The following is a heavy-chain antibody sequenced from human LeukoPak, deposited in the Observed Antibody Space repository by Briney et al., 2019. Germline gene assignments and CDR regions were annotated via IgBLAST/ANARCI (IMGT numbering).Heavy chain of an antibody. J-gene: IGHJ4*02. D-gene: IGHD6-13*01. Sequence: GASVKVSCKTSGYKFNDYYIHWVRQAPGQGLEWMGWINPNSGGTNYAQKFQGRVTMTRDTSISTAYMELSRLRSDDTAVYYCARIWIAAAGTGFDYWGQGTLVTVSS. CDR1: GYKFNDYY. V-gene: IGHV1-2*02. CDR2: INPNSGGT. CDR3: ARIWIAAAGTGFDY.